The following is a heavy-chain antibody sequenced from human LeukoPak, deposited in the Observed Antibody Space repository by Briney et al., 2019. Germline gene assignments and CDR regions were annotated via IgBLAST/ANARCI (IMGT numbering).Heavy chain of an antibody. D-gene: IGHD2/OR15-2a*01. V-gene: IGHV4-59*11. CDR2: IYYSGST. CDR1: GGSISSHY. Sequence: SETLSLTCTVSGGSISSHYWSWIRQPPGKGLEYVGYIYYSGSTNYNPSLKSRVTISVDTSKNQFSLKLRSVTAADTAVYFCAREWTTWGAFDIWGQGTMVTVSS. CDR3: AREWTTWGAFDI. J-gene: IGHJ3*02.